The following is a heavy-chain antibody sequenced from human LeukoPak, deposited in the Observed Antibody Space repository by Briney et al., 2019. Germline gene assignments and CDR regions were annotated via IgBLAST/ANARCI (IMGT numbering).Heavy chain of an antibody. CDR1: GGSISSYY. D-gene: IGHD3-3*01. J-gene: IGHJ6*03. V-gene: IGHV4-4*07. CDR3: ARDEYYDFWSGFGENYMDV. CDR2: IYTSGST. Sequence: SETLSLTCTVSGGSISSYYWSWIRQPAGKGLEWIRRIYTSGSTNYNPSLKSRVTMSVDTSKNQFSLKLSSVTAADTAVYYCARDEYYDFWSGFGENYMDVWGKGTTVTVSS.